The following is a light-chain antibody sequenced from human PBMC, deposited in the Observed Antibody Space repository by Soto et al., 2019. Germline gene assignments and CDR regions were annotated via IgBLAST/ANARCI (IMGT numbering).Light chain of an antibody. CDR3: QQSYSSPFT. Sequence: DIQMTQSPSSLSASVGDRVTITCRASQSISSHLNWYQQKPGKAPKVLIYAASSLQGGVPSRFSGSGSGTEFPLTIKTLQPEDFATYYCQQSYSSPFTFGPGTKSGYQT. J-gene: IGKJ3*01. CDR2: AAS. CDR1: QSISSH. V-gene: IGKV1-39*01.